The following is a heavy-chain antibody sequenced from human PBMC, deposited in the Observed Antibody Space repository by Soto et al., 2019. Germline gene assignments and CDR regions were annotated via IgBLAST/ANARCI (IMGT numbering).Heavy chain of an antibody. Sequence: PSETLSLTCTVSGCSISSGGYYWSWIRQHPGKGLEWIGYIYYSGSTYYNPSLKSRVTISVDTSKNQFSLKLSSVTAADTAVYYCARLGRTGPYFDYWGQGTLVTVSS. CDR3: ARLGRTGPYFDY. CDR2: IYYSGST. J-gene: IGHJ4*02. V-gene: IGHV4-31*03. CDR1: GCSISSGGYY.